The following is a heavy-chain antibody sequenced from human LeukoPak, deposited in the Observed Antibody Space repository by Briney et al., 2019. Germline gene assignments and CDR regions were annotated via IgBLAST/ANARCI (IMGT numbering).Heavy chain of an antibody. J-gene: IGHJ4*02. D-gene: IGHD2-2*01. CDR2: ISGSGGST. CDR1: GFTFSSYA. CDR3: VKDRCDRTTCPEV. Sequence: GGSLRLSCAASGFTFSSYAMSWVRQAPGEGLEWVSGISGSGGSTYYTDSVKGRFTISRDNSKNTLHLQMSSLRAEDTALYYCVKDRCDRTTCPEVWGQGTLVTVSS. V-gene: IGHV3-23*01.